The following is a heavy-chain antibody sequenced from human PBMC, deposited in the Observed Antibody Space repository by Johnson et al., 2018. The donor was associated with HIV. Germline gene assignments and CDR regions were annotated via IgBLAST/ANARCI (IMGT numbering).Heavy chain of an antibody. J-gene: IGHJ3*02. V-gene: IGHV3-30*04. CDR2: ISYDGSNK. Sequence: QVQLVESGGGLVKPGGSLRLSCAASGFTFNTYAMHWVRPAPGTGLAWVAVISYDGSNKYYPDSVKGRFTISRDNSKNTLYLQMNSLRAEDTAVYYCARFDEGWTAFDIWGQGTMVTVSS. D-gene: IGHD2-15*01. CDR1: GFTFNTYA. CDR3: ARFDEGWTAFDI.